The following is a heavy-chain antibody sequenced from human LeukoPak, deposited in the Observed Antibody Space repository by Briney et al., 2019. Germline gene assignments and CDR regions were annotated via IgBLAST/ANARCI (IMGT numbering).Heavy chain of an antibody. J-gene: IGHJ4*02. V-gene: IGHV3-23*01. D-gene: IGHD2-2*01. Sequence: GGSLRLSCVASGFTFSNYAMSWVRQAPGKGLEWVSAISGSGGNTYYADSVKGRFTISRDNSKNTLYLQMNSLGVEDTAVYYCAKDDCSSTSCYYSASFDYWGQGTLVTVSS. CDR2: ISGSGGNT. CDR1: GFTFSNYA. CDR3: AKDDCSSTSCYYSASFDY.